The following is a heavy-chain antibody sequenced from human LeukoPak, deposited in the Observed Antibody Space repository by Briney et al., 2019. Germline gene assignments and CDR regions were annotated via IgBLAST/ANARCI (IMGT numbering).Heavy chain of an antibody. CDR3: ARTMRTYYYDSSGYPRGFAFDY. D-gene: IGHD3-22*01. CDR1: GFTFSSYS. J-gene: IGHJ4*02. CDR2: ISSSSSYI. Sequence: GGSLRLSCAASGFTFSSYSMNWVRQAPGKGLEWVSSISSSSSYIYYADSVKGRFTISRDSAKNSLYLQMNSLRAEDTAVYCCARTMRTYYYDSSGYPRGFAFDYWGQGTLVTVSS. V-gene: IGHV3-21*01.